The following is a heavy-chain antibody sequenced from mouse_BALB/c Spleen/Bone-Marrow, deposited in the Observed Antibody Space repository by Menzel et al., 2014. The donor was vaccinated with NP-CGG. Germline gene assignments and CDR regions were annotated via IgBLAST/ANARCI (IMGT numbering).Heavy chain of an antibody. CDR2: IYPGNSDT. V-gene: IGHV1-5*01. D-gene: IGHD1-2*01. CDR3: TPLLRLAY. CDR1: GYSFTGYW. J-gene: IGHJ3*01. Sequence: VQLQQPGTVLARPGASVKMSCKASGYSFTGYWMHWVKQRPGQGLEWTGAIYPGNSDTSYNQKFKGKAKLTAVTSASTAYMELSSLTNEDSAVYYCTPLLRLAYWGQGTLVTVSA.